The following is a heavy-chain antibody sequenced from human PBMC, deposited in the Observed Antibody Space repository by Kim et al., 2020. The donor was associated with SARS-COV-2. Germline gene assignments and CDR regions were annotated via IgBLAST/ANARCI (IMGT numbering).Heavy chain of an antibody. Sequence: ASVKVSCEASGYTFTTYDIKWVRQASGQGLEWMGWMNTDSGNTGHAQKFQGRVTMTRRTSISTAYMELSSLTYDDTAVYFCARGDGRGGMDVWGQGTTVTVSS. CDR1: GYTFTTYD. CDR3: ARGDGRGGMDV. V-gene: IGHV1-8*02. CDR2: MNTDSGNT. J-gene: IGHJ6*02.